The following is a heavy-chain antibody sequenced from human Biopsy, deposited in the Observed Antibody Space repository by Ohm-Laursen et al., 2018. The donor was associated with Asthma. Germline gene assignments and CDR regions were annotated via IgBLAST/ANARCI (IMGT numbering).Heavy chain of an antibody. J-gene: IGHJ3*01. D-gene: IGHD3-9*01. Sequence: GSSVKVSCNVSGYNFISFAIHWVRQAPGQGLEWMGWVNTGNGDTKYSQKFQGRVTITRDTSASTAYMELRSLRSEDTATYYCARTYYDFLTGQVKDVFGVWGQGTMVTVSS. CDR2: VNTGNGDT. CDR1: GYNFISFA. V-gene: IGHV1-3*04. CDR3: ARTYYDFLTGQVKDVFGV.